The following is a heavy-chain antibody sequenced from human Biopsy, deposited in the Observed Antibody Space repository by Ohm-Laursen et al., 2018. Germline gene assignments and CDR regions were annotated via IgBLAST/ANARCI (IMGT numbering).Heavy chain of an antibody. J-gene: IGHJ4*02. Sequence: PSDTLSLTCAVYGESFNGYYWSWIRHHPGKGLEWIGNIFYSANTYYNPSLKSRVTISVDTSKNQFSLKLSSVTAADTAVYYCARLGSGDYFPTFFDFWGQGALVPASS. D-gene: IGHD5-12*01. CDR1: GESFNGYY. CDR3: ARLGSGDYFPTFFDF. V-gene: IGHV4-31*11. CDR2: IFYSANT.